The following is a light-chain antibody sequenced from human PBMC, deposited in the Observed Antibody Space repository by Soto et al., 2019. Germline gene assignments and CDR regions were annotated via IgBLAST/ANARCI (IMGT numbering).Light chain of an antibody. V-gene: IGLV2-23*01. J-gene: IGLJ3*02. CDR1: SSDVGSYNL. CDR2: EGI. CDR3: SSYAGGSSLDWM. Sequence: QSALTQPASVSGSPGQSITISCTGISSDVGSYNLVSWYQQHPGKAPQLMIYEGIKRPSGVSDRFSASESGNTASLTISGLQGEDEADYYCSSYAGGSSLDWMSGGGTSLTVL.